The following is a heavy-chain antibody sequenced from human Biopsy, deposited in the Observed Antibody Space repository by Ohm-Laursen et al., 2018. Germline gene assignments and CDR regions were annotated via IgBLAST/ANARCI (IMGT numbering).Heavy chain of an antibody. V-gene: IGHV3-21*01. CDR2: INEVSSHI. Sequence: GSLRLSCAASGFTFSSFSMNWVRQAPGKGLEWISYINEVSSHIYDADSVKGRITVARDNAKNSLYLQLNSLRAEDTAVYYCARDPVGTARAGGRAVGGQGTTVPVSS. CDR1: GFTFSSFS. CDR3: ARDPVGTARAGGRAV. D-gene: IGHD1-1*01. J-gene: IGHJ6*02.